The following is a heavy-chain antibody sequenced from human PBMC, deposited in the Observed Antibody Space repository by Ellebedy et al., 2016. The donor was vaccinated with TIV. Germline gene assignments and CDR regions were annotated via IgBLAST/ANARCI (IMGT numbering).Heavy chain of an antibody. CDR1: GGSFSGYY. D-gene: IGHD1-7*01. V-gene: IGHV4-34*01. CDR2: ISHSGST. Sequence: MPSETLSLTCAVYGGSFSGYYWSWIRQPPGQGLEWIGEISHSGSTNYNPSLKSRVTISIEAAKNRVSLRLNSVTAGDTAVYYCARYQVAYNWNYGQSHYNHNGMDVWGQGTTV. CDR3: ARYQVAYNWNYGQSHYNHNGMDV. J-gene: IGHJ6*02.